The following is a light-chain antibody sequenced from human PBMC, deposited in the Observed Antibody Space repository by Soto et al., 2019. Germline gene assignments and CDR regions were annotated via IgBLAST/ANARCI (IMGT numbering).Light chain of an antibody. CDR1: SSNIGAGYD. V-gene: IGLV1-40*01. J-gene: IGLJ1*01. CDR2: GNS. Sequence: QSVLTQPPSVSGAPGQRVTISCTGSSSNIGAGYDVHWYQQVPGTAPKLLSYGNSNRPSGVPDRFSGSKSGTSASLAITGLQAEDEADYYCQSFGSSMSGYVFGTGTKVTVL. CDR3: QSFGSSMSGYV.